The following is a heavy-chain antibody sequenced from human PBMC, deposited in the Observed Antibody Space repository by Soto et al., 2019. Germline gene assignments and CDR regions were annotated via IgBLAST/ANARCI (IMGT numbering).Heavy chain of an antibody. D-gene: IGHD1-26*01. J-gene: IGHJ4*02. CDR3: ARRRIVPTTNFDY. CDR1: GDSISSSSFD. CDR2: IFHTGAT. Sequence: PSGTLSLTCTVSGDSISSSSFDWGWIRQPPGKGLEWSGHIFHTGATYQNPTLKSRLRMSLDTSKNQFSLNLSSVTATDTAVYYCARRRIVPTTNFDYWGQGTLVTVSS. V-gene: IGHV4-39*01.